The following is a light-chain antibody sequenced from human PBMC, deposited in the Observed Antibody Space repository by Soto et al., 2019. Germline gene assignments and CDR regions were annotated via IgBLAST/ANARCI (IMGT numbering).Light chain of an antibody. CDR2: GAS. Sequence: EIVLTQSPGTLSLSPGERSTLSCRASQSVSSSYLAWYQQKPGQAPRLLIYGASSRATGIPDRFSGSGSGTDFTLTISRLEPEDFAVYYCHQYGSSRGTLGQGTKVDIK. CDR1: QSVSSSY. J-gene: IGKJ1*01. CDR3: HQYGSSRGT. V-gene: IGKV3-20*01.